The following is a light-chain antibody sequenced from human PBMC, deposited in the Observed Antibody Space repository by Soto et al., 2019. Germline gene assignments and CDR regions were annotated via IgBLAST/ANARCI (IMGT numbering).Light chain of an antibody. Sequence: QSVLTQPPSVSAAPGQKVTISCSGSSSNIGNNYVSWYQQLPRTAPKLLIYDNNKRPSGIPDRFSGSKSGTSATLGITGLQTGDEADYYCGTWDSSLSVLYVFGTGTKVTVL. CDR2: DNN. CDR1: SSNIGNNY. V-gene: IGLV1-51*01. J-gene: IGLJ1*01. CDR3: GTWDSSLSVLYV.